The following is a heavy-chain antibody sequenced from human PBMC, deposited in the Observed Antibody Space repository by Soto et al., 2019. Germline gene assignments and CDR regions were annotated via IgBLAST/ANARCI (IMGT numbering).Heavy chain of an antibody. Sequence: GGSLGLACAASGFTFSSYSMNWVRQAPGKGLEWVSSISSSSSYIHYADSVKGRFTISRDNAKNSLYLQMNSLRAEDTAVYYCAREGSSGWSFDYWGQGTLVTVSS. J-gene: IGHJ4*02. CDR2: ISSSSSYI. V-gene: IGHV3-21*01. CDR1: GFTFSSYS. D-gene: IGHD6-19*01. CDR3: AREGSSGWSFDY.